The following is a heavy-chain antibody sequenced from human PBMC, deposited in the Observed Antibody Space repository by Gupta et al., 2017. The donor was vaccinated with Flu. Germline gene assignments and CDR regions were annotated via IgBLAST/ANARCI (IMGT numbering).Heavy chain of an antibody. CDR2: ISSSGKTI. J-gene: IGHJ6*04. V-gene: IGHV3-48*03. CDR1: GFTFSNYE. CDR3: AREGMDV. Sequence: EASGFTFSNYEFNWVRQAPGKGLEWVSYISSSGKTIYYGDSVKGRFTISRDSATKSLYLQMNSLRAEDTAVYYCAREGMDVWGKGTTVTVSS.